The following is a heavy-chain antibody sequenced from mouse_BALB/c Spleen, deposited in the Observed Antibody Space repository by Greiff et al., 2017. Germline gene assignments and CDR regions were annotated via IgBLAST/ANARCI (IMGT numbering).Heavy chain of an antibody. D-gene: IGHD1-1*01. V-gene: IGHV14-3*02. CDR2: IDPANGNT. J-gene: IGHJ3*01. CDR1: GFTFNDTY. CDR3: ARGYYGSRWFAY. Sequence: VQLQQSGAELVKPGASVKLSCTASGFTFNDTYMHWVKQRPEQGLEWIGRIDPANGNTKYDPKFQGKATITADTSSNTAYLQLSSLTSEDTAVYYCARGYYGSRWFAYWGQGTLVTVSA.